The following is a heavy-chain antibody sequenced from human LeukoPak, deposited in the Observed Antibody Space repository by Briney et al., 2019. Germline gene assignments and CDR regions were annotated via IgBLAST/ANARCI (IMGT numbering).Heavy chain of an antibody. D-gene: IGHD5-24*01. Sequence: PGGSLRLSCAVSGISFSSYWMHWVRQAPGKGLVWVSRINSDGGSTSYADSVKGRFTISRDNAKNTLYLQMNSLRAEDTAVYYCARRIQGMAPYYFDYWGQGTLVTVSS. CDR3: ARRIQGMAPYYFDY. V-gene: IGHV3-74*01. CDR2: INSDGGST. J-gene: IGHJ4*02. CDR1: GISFSSYW.